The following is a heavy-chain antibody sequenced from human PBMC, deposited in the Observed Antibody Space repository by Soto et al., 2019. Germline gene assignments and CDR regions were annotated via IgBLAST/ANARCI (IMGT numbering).Heavy chain of an antibody. V-gene: IGHV3-33*08. Sequence: GGSLRRPRTASEFTISSFGRRCISQAPGKGLEWVAVIWDDGSNEYYADSVKGRFTISRDNSKSTLFLQMNSLRVEDTDVYYSARHSGGWPNYRFDFWGQGTLISVS. J-gene: IGHJ4*02. D-gene: IGHD5-12*01. CDR3: ARHSGGWPNYRFDF. CDR2: IWDDGSNE. CDR1: EFTISSFG.